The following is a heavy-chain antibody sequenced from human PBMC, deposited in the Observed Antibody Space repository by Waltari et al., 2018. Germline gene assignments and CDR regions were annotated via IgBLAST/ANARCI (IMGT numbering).Heavy chain of an antibody. CDR3: AKDGLLWFGEFHYMDV. CDR2: ISGSGGST. J-gene: IGHJ6*03. CDR1: GFTFSSYA. Sequence: EVQLVESGGGLVQPGGSLRLSCAASGFTFSSYAMRWVRQAPGKGLEWVSAISGSGGSTYYADSVKGRFTISRDNSNNTLYLQMNSLRAEDTAVYYCAKDGLLWFGEFHYMDVWGKGTTVTVSS. D-gene: IGHD3-10*01. V-gene: IGHV3-23*04.